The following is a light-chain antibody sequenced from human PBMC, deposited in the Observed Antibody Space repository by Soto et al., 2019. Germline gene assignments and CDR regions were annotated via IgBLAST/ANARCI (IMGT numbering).Light chain of an antibody. J-gene: IGLJ2*01. CDR2: RDN. CDR1: RSNIGTNT. CDR3: AAWDVSLVV. Sequence: QSVLTQPPSASGTPGQRVTISCSGSRSNIGTNTVIWYQQLPGAAPKLLIYRDNQRPSGVPDRFSGSKSGTSASLAISGLQSEDEADYYCAAWDVSLVVFGGGTMLTVL. V-gene: IGLV1-44*01.